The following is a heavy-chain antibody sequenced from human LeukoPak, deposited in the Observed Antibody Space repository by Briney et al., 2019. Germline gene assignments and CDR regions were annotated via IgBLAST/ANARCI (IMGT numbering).Heavy chain of an antibody. D-gene: IGHD4-23*01. V-gene: IGHV3-53*01. CDR1: GFTVSSNY. J-gene: IGHJ4*02. Sequence: GGSLRLSCAASGFTVSSNYMSWGRQAPGKGLEWVSVIYSGGNTYYADSVKGRFTISRDNSKNTLYLQMNSLRAEDTAVYYCARDSSDYGGKGVDYWGQGTLVTVCS. CDR3: ARDSSDYGGKGVDY. CDR2: IYSGGNT.